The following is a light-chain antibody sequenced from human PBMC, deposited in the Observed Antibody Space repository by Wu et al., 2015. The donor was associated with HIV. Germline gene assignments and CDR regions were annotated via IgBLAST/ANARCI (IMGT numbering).Light chain of an antibody. CDR2: GAS. V-gene: IGKV3-20*01. CDR3: QHYDRSPPFCS. Sequence: EIVLTQSPGTLSLSPGERATLSCRASQSVSSRNLAWYQQTPGQPPRLLIYGASSRATGIPDRFSGSGSGTDFTLTISRLEPEDFAVYYCQHYDRSPPFCSFGQGTKLEIK. CDR1: QSVSSRN. J-gene: IGKJ2*04.